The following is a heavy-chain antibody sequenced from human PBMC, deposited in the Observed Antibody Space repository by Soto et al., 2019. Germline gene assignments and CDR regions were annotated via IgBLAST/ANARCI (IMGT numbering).Heavy chain of an antibody. Sequence: GESLKISCAASGFTFSSYAMSWVRQAPGKGLEWVSAISGSGGSTYYADSVKGRFTISRDNSKNTLYLQMNSLRAEDTAVYYCAKNLMVYAIPLEAFDIWGQGTMVTVSS. CDR3: AKNLMVYAIPLEAFDI. CDR1: GFTFSSYA. CDR2: ISGSGGST. V-gene: IGHV3-23*01. J-gene: IGHJ3*02. D-gene: IGHD2-8*01.